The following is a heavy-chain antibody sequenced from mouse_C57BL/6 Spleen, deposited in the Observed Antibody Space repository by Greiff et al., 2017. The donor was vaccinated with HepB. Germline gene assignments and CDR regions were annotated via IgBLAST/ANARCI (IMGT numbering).Heavy chain of an antibody. Sequence: EVHLVESGGGLVKPGGSLKLSCAASGFTFSSYAMSWVRQTPEKRLEWVATISDGGSYTYYPDNVKGRFTISRDNAKNNLYLQMSHLKSEGTAMYYCARDPTTTVVATEENYAMDYWGQGTSVTVSS. J-gene: IGHJ4*01. CDR3: ARDPTTTVVATEENYAMDY. D-gene: IGHD1-1*01. CDR1: GFTFSSYA. CDR2: ISDGGSYT. V-gene: IGHV5-4*01.